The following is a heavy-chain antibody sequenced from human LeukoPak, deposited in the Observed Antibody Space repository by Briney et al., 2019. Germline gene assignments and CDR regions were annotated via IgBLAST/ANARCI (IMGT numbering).Heavy chain of an antibody. CDR3: ARPSPENYYYGSGSYYNNFDY. CDR2: IIPIFGTA. CDR1: GGTFSSYV. Sequence: ASVKVSCKASGGTFSSYVISWARQAPGQGLEWMGGIIPIFGTANYAQKFQGRVTITADESTSTAYMELSSLRSEDTAVYYCARPSPENYYYGSGSYYNNFDYWGQGTLVTVSS. V-gene: IGHV1-69*13. D-gene: IGHD3-10*01. J-gene: IGHJ4*02.